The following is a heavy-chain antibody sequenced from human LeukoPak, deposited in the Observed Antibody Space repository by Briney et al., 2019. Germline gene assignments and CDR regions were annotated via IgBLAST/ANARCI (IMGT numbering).Heavy chain of an antibody. D-gene: IGHD3-16*01. CDR2: IHTSWTT. Sequence: PSETLSLTCTVSGDSMSSYYWNFIRQPAGKGLEWKRRIHTSWTTYYNPSLKSRITMSVDTSRNQFSLGLTSVTAADTAVYYCARGDYYDGGGRNWFDPWGQGTLVTVSS. J-gene: IGHJ5*02. CDR1: GDSMSSYY. CDR3: ARGDYYDGGGRNWFDP. V-gene: IGHV4-4*07.